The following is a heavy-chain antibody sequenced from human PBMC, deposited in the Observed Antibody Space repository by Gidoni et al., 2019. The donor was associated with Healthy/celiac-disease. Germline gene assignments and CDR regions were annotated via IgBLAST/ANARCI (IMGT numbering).Heavy chain of an antibody. CDR2: INAGNGNT. D-gene: IGHD3-10*01. J-gene: IGHJ5*02. V-gene: IGHV1-3*01. Sequence: QAQLVQSGAEVRKPGASVKVSGKASASTFTSYDMHWVRQAPGQRLEWMVWINAGNGNTKYSQKFQGRVTITRDTSASTAYMELSSLRSEDTAVYYCARGVVRGVIISNWFDPWGQGTLVTVSS. CDR3: ARGVVRGVIISNWFDP. CDR1: ASTFTSYD.